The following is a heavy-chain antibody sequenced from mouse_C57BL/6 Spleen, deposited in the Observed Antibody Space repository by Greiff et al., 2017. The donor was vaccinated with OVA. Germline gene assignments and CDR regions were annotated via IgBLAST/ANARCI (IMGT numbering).Heavy chain of an antibody. CDR2: INPYNGDT. D-gene: IGHD2-3*01. CDR3: ARSDGYYFDY. J-gene: IGHJ2*01. CDR1: GYSFTGYF. Sequence: EVKLMESGPELVKPGDSVKISCKASGYSFTGYFMNWVMQSHGKSLEWIGRINPYNGDTFYNQKFKGKATLTVDKSSSTAHMELRSLTSEDSAVYYCARSDGYYFDYWGQGTTLTVSS. V-gene: IGHV1-20*01.